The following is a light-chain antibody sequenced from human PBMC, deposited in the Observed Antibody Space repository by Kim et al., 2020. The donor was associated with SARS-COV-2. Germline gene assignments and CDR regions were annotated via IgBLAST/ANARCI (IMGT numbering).Light chain of an antibody. CDR1: QSVSSSY. CDR3: QQYSSSPVT. Sequence: EIVLTQSPGTLSLSPGERATLSCRASQSVSSSYLAWYQQKPGQAPRLLIYGASSRATGIPDRFSGSGSGTDLTLTISRLEPEDFAVYSCQQYSSSPVTFAGGTK. V-gene: IGKV3-20*01. CDR2: GAS. J-gene: IGKJ4*01.